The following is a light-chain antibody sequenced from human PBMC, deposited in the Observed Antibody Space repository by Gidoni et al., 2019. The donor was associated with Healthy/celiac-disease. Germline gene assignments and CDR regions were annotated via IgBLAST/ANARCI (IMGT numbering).Light chain of an antibody. CDR3: QQYGSSPRT. V-gene: IGKV3-20*01. J-gene: IGKJ1*01. CDR1: QSVSSSY. CDR2: GAS. Sequence: DIVLTQSPGTLSLSPGERATLSCRASQSVSSSYLAWYQQKPGQAPRLLIYGASSSGSGTDFTLTISRLEPEDFAVYYCQQYGSSPRTFGQGTKVEIK.